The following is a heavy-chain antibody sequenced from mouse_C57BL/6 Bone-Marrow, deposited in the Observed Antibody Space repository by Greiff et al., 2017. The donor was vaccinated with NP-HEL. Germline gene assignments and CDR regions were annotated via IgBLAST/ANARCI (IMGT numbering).Heavy chain of an antibody. CDR1: GYTFTSYW. D-gene: IGHD2-12*01. CDR2: IHPNSGST. CDR3: ARARYHPYWYFDG. Sequence: QVQLQQPGAELVKPGASVKLSCKASGYTFTSYWMHWVKQRPGQGLEWIGMIHPNSGSTNYNEKFKSKATLTVDKSSSTAYMQLSSLTSEDSAVYYCARARYHPYWYFDGWGTGTTVTVSS. J-gene: IGHJ1*03. V-gene: IGHV1-64*01.